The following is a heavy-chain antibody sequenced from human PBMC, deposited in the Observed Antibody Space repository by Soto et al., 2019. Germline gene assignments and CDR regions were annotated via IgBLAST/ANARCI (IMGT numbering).Heavy chain of an antibody. Sequence: PGGSLRLSCAASGFTFSDYYMSWIRQAPGKGLEWVSYISSSGSTIYYADSVKGRFTISRDNAKNSLYLQMNSLRAEDTAVYYCERDHGQGSPQSHYYYGMDVWGQGTTVTVSS. CDR3: ERDHGQGSPQSHYYYGMDV. J-gene: IGHJ6*02. CDR1: GFTFSDYY. CDR2: ISSSGSTI. D-gene: IGHD3-10*01. V-gene: IGHV3-11*01.